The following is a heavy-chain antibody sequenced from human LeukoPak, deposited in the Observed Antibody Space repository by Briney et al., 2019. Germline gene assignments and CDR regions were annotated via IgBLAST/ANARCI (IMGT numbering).Heavy chain of an antibody. D-gene: IGHD1-26*01. CDR2: ISSSGDNT. CDR3: AKDVRVGGAGMDV. Sequence: GGSLRLSCAASGFSFSNYALNWVRQAPGKGLEWVSLISSSGDNTYNADSVRGRFTISRDKSKNTVTLQMNSLRGEDTAVYYCAKDVRVGGAGMDVWGQGTPVTVSS. J-gene: IGHJ6*02. V-gene: IGHV3-23*01. CDR1: GFSFSNYA.